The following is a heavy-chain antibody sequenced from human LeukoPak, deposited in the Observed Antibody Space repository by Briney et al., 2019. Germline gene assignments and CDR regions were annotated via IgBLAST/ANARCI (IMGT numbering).Heavy chain of an antibody. CDR3: AKASVGHCSGAFCYPFDS. D-gene: IGHD2-15*01. CDR1: GFTFSTYA. Sequence: PGRSLRLSCAASGFTFSTYAMSWVRQTPGKGLEWVAAISGDNPGTYHATSVRGRFSISRDNSKNTLHLQMNGLKAEDAAIYYCAKASVGHCSGAFCYPFDSWGQGRLLTVSS. J-gene: IGHJ4*02. V-gene: IGHV3-23*01. CDR2: ISGDNPGT.